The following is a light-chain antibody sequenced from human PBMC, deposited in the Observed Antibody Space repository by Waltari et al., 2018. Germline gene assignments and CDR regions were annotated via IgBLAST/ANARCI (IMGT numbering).Light chain of an antibody. J-gene: IGLJ1*01. V-gene: IGLV2-8*01. CDR1: SSDVGIYNY. CDR2: GVN. CDR3: SSYAGGNKFV. Sequence: QSALTQPPSASGSPGQSVTISCTGTSSDVGIYNYVSWYQQYPGKAPKVMIYGVNKRPPGVPDRFSGSKFGNTASLTVSGLQAEDEADYYCSSYAGGNKFVFGTGTKVTVL.